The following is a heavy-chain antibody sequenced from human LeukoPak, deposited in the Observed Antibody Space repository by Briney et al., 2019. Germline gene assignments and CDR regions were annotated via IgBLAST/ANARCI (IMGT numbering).Heavy chain of an antibody. J-gene: IGHJ4*02. V-gene: IGHV3-33*08. D-gene: IGHD3-10*01. CDR2: IWYDGSNK. CDR1: GFTFSSYA. CDR3: SRGLYTRFGELLYIDY. Sequence: SGGSLRLSCAASGFTFSSYAMSWVRQAPGKGLEWVAVIWYDGSNKYYADSVKGRFTISRDNSKNTLYLQMNSLRAEDTAVYYCSRGLYTRFGELLYIDYWGQGTLVTVSS.